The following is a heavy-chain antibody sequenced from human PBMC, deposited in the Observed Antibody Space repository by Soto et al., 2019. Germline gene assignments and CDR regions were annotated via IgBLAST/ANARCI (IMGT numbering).Heavy chain of an antibody. Sequence: EVQLLASGGDLIQPGGSLRLSCAASGFTFSSHAMSWVRQAPGKGLEWVSSISGSGGSTYYADSVKGRFTSSRENSKNTLSLQMNSMRAEDTAVYYCANTSTVTSLVFDPWGQGTLVTVSS. D-gene: IGHD4-17*01. CDR1: GFTFSSHA. CDR3: ANTSTVTSLVFDP. J-gene: IGHJ5*02. CDR2: ISGSGGST. V-gene: IGHV3-23*01.